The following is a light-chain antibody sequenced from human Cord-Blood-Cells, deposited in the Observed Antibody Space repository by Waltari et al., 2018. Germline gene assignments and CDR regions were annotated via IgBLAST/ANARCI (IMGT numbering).Light chain of an antibody. J-gene: IGLJ1*01. Sequence: QSVSTQPPPVSAAPAPTVTISCPASSSTLGNTDVSSYQQLPGTAPKPLIYDNNKRPSGIPDRFSGSKSGTSATLGITGLQTGDEADYYCGTWDSSLSAYVFGTGTKVTVL. CDR3: GTWDSSLSAYV. CDR2: DNN. V-gene: IGLV1-51*01. CDR1: SSTLGNTD.